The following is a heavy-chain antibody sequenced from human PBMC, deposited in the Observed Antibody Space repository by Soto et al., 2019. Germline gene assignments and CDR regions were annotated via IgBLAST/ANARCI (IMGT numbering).Heavy chain of an antibody. Sequence: EVQLVESGGGLVKPGGSLRLSCAASGFIFSDAWMSWVRQAPGKGLEWVGLIKKKADGGTTEYAAPLKGRFTISRDDSKNTVYLQMSSLRTEDTAVYYCRTQWLDWGQGTLVTVSS. CDR3: RTQWLD. CDR2: IKKKADGGTT. J-gene: IGHJ4*02. D-gene: IGHD6-19*01. V-gene: IGHV3-15*01. CDR1: GFIFSDAW.